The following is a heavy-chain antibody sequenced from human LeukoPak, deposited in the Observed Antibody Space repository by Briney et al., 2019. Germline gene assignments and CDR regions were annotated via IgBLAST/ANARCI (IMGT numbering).Heavy chain of an antibody. Sequence: GGSLRLSCAASGFTFSSYWMSWVRQAPGKGLEWVANIKQDGSEKYYVDSVKGRFTISRDNSKNTLYLQMNSLRAEDTAVYYCVKDAHCSGGSCYLWGRYYYYYYMDVWGKGTTVTVSS. D-gene: IGHD2-15*01. J-gene: IGHJ6*03. CDR1: GFTFSSYW. CDR3: VKDAHCSGGSCYLWGRYYYYYYMDV. V-gene: IGHV3-7*01. CDR2: IKQDGSEK.